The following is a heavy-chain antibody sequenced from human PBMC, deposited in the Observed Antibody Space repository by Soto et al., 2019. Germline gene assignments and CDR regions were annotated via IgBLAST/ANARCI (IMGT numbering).Heavy chain of an antibody. Sequence: GGSLRLSCAPSGFSFSSYSMNWVRQAPGKGLEWVSSISSSSSYIYYADSVKGRFTISRDNAKNSLYLQMNSLRAEDTAVYYCARDQGGSSIRPPDAFDIWGQGTMVTVSS. CDR1: GFSFSSYS. V-gene: IGHV3-21*01. J-gene: IGHJ3*02. CDR3: ARDQGGSSIRPPDAFDI. CDR2: ISSSSSYI. D-gene: IGHD1-26*01.